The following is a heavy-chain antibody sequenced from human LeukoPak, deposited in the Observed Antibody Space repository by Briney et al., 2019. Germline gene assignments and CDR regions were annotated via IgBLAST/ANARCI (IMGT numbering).Heavy chain of an antibody. D-gene: IGHD5-12*01. V-gene: IGHV4-31*03. J-gene: IGHJ4*02. CDR3: ARETNSGYGRFDY. CDR2: IYYSGST. Sequence: PSETLSLTCSVSNVSINSGGYYWSWIRQDPGKGLEWIGNIYYSGSTNYNPSPKSRVTISVDTSANQFSLKLQSVTAADTAVYYCARETNSGYGRFDYWGQRTLVTVSS. CDR1: NVSINSGGYY.